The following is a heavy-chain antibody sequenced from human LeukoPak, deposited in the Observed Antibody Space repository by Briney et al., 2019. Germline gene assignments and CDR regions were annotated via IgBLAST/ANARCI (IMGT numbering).Heavy chain of an antibody. D-gene: IGHD6-19*01. Sequence: GSSVKVSCKASGGTFSSYAISWVRQAPGQGLEWMGWISAYNGNTNYAQKFQGRVTMTRDMSTSTVYMELSSLRSEDTAVYYCAREAGSSGWTLYYYYYYYYMDVWGKGTTVTVSS. CDR2: ISAYNGNT. V-gene: IGHV1-18*01. CDR1: GGTFSSYA. J-gene: IGHJ6*03. CDR3: AREAGSSGWTLYYYYYYYYMDV.